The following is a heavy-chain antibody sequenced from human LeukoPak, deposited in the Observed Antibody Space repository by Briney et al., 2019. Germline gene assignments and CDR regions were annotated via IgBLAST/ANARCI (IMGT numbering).Heavy chain of an antibody. V-gene: IGHV3-66*02. CDR3: AKGFYIVEVPAAHPYFDY. CDR1: GFTVSSNY. CDR2: IFGGGGT. Sequence: GGSLRLSCAASGFTVSSNYMSWVRQPPGKGLEWVSVIFGGGGTYYADSVRGRFTISRDNSKNSLYLQMNSLRAEDTAVYYCAKGFYIVEVPAAHPYFDYWGQGTLVTVSS. J-gene: IGHJ4*02. D-gene: IGHD2-2*01.